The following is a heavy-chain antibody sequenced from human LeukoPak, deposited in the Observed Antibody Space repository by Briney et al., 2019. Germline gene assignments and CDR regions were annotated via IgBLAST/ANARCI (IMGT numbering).Heavy chain of an antibody. J-gene: IGHJ4*02. V-gene: IGHV3-15*01. CDR2: IKSKTGGGTT. Sequence: GGSLRLACAASVFTFSNAWMSWVRQAPGKGLGWVGRIKSKTGGGTTDYAAPVKGRFTISRDDSKNTMYLQMNSLKTEDKAVYYCTTDESSFDYWGQGTLVTVSS. D-gene: IGHD6-13*01. CDR1: VFTFSNAW. CDR3: TTDESSFDY.